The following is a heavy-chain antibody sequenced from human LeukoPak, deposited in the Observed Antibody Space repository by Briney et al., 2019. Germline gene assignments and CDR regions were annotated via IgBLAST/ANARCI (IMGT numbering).Heavy chain of an antibody. Sequence: ASVKVSCKASGCTFTDYYMHWVRQAPGQGLEWMGWINPNSGGTNYAQKFQGRVTMTRDTSISTAYMELSRLRSDDTAVYYCARGGFSRKQWLVRCYFDYWGQGTLVTVSS. CDR2: INPNSGGT. J-gene: IGHJ4*02. CDR1: GCTFTDYY. V-gene: IGHV1-2*02. CDR3: ARGGFSRKQWLVRCYFDY. D-gene: IGHD6-19*01.